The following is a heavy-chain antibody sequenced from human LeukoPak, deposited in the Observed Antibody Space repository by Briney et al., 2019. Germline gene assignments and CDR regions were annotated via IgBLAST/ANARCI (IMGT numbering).Heavy chain of an antibody. D-gene: IGHD6-25*01. Sequence: GGSLRLSCATSGFSFSSYWMNWVRQAPGRGLEWLSYISDDGSTLQSAESAKGRFTVSRDNAKNSLYLQLNSLRAEDTAVYYCAPGSRGAFDIWGQGTMVTVSS. CDR2: ISDDGSTL. CDR3: APGSRGAFDI. V-gene: IGHV3-48*04. CDR1: GFSFSSYW. J-gene: IGHJ3*02.